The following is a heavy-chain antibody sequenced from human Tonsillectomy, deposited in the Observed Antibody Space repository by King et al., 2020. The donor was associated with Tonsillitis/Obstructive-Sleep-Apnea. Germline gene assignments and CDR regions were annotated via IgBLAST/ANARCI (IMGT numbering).Heavy chain of an antibody. D-gene: IGHD2-8*02. V-gene: IGHV3-21*01. CDR3: ARDSLYGWGSPLAFDI. Sequence: VQLVESGGGLVKPGGSLRLSCAASGFTFSTYSMNWVRQAPEKGLEWVSSISGSSRYKYYADSVKGRFAISRDNAKNSLDLQMNSLRAEDTAVYYCARDSLYGWGSPLAFDIWGQGTMVTVSS. J-gene: IGHJ3*02. CDR2: ISGSSRYK. CDR1: GFTFSTYS.